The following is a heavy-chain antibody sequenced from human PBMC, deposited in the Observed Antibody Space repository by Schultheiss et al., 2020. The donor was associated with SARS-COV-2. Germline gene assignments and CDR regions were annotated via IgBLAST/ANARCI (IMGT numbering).Heavy chain of an antibody. D-gene: IGHD3-16*01. Sequence: ASVKVSCKASGYTFTGYYMNWVRQAPGQGLEWMGWINPNSGGTNYAQKLQGRVTITADESTSTAYMELSSLRSEDTAVYYCASTTTFANAFDIWGQGTMVTVSS. CDR1: GYTFTGYY. V-gene: IGHV1-2*02. J-gene: IGHJ3*02. CDR2: INPNSGGT. CDR3: ASTTTFANAFDI.